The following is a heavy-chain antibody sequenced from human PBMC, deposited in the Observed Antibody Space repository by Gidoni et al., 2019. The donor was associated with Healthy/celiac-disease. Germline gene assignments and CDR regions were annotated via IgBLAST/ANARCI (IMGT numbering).Heavy chain of an antibody. J-gene: IGHJ1*01. V-gene: IGHV4-30-2*01. Sequence: QLQLQESGSGLVKPSQTLSLTCAVSGRSISSGCYSWSWIRQPPGKGLEWIGYIYHSGTTYYNPSLKSRVTISVDRSKNQFSLKLSSVTAADTAVYYCARGAAAAGTVYFQHWGQGTLVTVSS. CDR3: ARGAAAAGTVYFQH. CDR2: IYHSGTT. CDR1: GRSISSGCYS. D-gene: IGHD6-13*01.